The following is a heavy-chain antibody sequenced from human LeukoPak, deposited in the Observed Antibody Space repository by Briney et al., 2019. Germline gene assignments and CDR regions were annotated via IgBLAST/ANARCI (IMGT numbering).Heavy chain of an antibody. CDR2: IRYDGSNK. CDR1: GFTFSSYG. D-gene: IGHD5-18*01. Sequence: PGGSLRLSCAASGFTFSSYGMHWVRQAPGKGLEWVAFIRYDGSNKYYADSVKGRFTISRDNSKNTLYLQMNSLRAEDTAVYYCATKRYSYGSRAPGAFDIWGQGTMVTVSS. V-gene: IGHV3-30*02. CDR3: ATKRYSYGSRAPGAFDI. J-gene: IGHJ3*02.